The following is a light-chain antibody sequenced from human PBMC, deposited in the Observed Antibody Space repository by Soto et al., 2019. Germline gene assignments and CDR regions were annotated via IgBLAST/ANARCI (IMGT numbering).Light chain of an antibody. CDR2: DAS. V-gene: IGKV1-5*01. Sequence: DIQMTQSPSTLSASVGDRVTITCRASQSISSWLAWYQQKPGKAPKLLIYDASSLESGVPSSFSGSGSGTEFTLSISSLQPDEFATYYCQQYNSYSPWTFGQGTKVEIK. CDR3: QQYNSYSPWT. J-gene: IGKJ1*01. CDR1: QSISSW.